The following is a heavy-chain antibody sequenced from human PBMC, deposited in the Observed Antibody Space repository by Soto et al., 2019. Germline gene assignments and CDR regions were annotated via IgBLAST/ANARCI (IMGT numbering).Heavy chain of an antibody. CDR1: GFTFSSYA. V-gene: IGHV3-30-3*01. Sequence: QVQLVESGGGVVQPGRSQRLSCAASGFTFSSYAMYWVRQAPGKGLEWVAVISYDGGNKYYADSVKGRLTISRDNSKNTLYLDMKTLRAGDTAVYYCARAGRDGCHCYTVVGLRYGMDVWGQGTTVTVSS. D-gene: IGHD2-21*02. CDR3: ARAGRDGCHCYTVVGLRYGMDV. J-gene: IGHJ6*02. CDR2: ISYDGGNK.